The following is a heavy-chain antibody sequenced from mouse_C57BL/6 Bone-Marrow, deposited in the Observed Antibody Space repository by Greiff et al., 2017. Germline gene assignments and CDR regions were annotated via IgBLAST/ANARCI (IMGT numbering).Heavy chain of an antibody. CDR3: TPSTTVVVDY. J-gene: IGHJ2*01. CDR2: IDPENGDT. CDR1: GFNIKDDY. D-gene: IGHD1-1*01. Sequence: EVQLQQSGAELVRPGASVKLSCTASGFNIKDDYMHWVKQRPEQGLEWIGWIDPENGDTEYASKFQGKATITADKSSTTAYLQLSSLPSEDTAVYYCTPSTTVVVDYWGQGTTLTVSS. V-gene: IGHV14-4*01.